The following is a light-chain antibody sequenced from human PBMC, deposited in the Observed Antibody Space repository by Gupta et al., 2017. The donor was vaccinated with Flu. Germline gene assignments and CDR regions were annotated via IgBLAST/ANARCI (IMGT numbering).Light chain of an antibody. CDR3: QRRTNGPPWAT. V-gene: IGKV3-11*01. CDR2: DTS. Sequence: TLSLSPGERATLSCRARQSVSGYFAWYQNKPGHGPVLLIYDTSKRAAGITARCSGSGVGTDFXLTITSXEPEDLGIYYCQRRTNGPPWATFGXGTKVDI. CDR1: QSVSGY. J-gene: IGKJ4*01.